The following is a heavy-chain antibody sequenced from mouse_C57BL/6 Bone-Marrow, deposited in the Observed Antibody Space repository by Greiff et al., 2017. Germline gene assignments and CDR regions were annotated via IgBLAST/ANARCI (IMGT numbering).Heavy chain of an antibody. CDR2: IWWDDDK. Sequence: QVQLKESGPGLLQPSQTLSLTCSFSGFSLSTFGMGVGWIRQPSGKGLEWLAHIWWDDDKYYNPALKSRLTISKDTSKNQVFLKIANVDTADTATYYCARITYGSSPAWFAYWGQGTLVTVSA. CDR3: ARITYGSSPAWFAY. D-gene: IGHD1-1*01. J-gene: IGHJ3*01. CDR1: GFSLSTFGMG. V-gene: IGHV8-8*01.